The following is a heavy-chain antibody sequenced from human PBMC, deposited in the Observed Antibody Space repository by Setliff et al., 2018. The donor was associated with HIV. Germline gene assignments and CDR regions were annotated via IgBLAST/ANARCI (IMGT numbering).Heavy chain of an antibody. CDR1: GYTFSAYN. CDR3: ARCYYDSNGPTDAFDI. CDR2: INPNSGDT. Sequence: ASVKVSCKASGYTFSAYNMHWVRQAPGQGLEWMGWINPNSGDTNYAQKFQGRVTITRDTSASTAYMELNSLRSEDTAMYYCARCYYDSNGPTDAFDIWGQGTVVTVSS. V-gene: IGHV1-2*02. J-gene: IGHJ3*02. D-gene: IGHD3-22*01.